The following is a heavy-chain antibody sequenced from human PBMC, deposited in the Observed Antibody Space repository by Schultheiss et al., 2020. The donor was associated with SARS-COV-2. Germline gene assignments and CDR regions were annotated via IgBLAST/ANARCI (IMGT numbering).Heavy chain of an antibody. V-gene: IGHV3-23*01. Sequence: GGSLRLSCAASGFSFSSYWMSWVRQTPGKGLEWVSGISNTGSKTSYADSVKGRFTISRDNSKSTLFLQMTSLRVEDTAVYYCAKADYDSSAYDLDRAVVFNFWAQGRLVTVSS. J-gene: IGHJ4*02. CDR3: AKADYDSSAYDLDRAVVFNF. CDR2: ISNTGSKT. D-gene: IGHD3-22*01. CDR1: GFSFSSYW.